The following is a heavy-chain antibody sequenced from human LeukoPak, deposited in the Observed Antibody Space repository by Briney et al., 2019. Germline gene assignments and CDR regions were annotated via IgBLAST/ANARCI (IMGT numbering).Heavy chain of an antibody. CDR2: ISGSGGST. Sequence: GGSLRLSCAASGFTFSSYAMSWVRQAPGKGLEWVSAISGSGGSTYYAYSVKGRFTISRDNSKNTLYLQMNSLSAEDTAVYYCAKWSLGYCSGGSCYSHWFDPWGQGTLVTVSS. V-gene: IGHV3-23*01. CDR1: GFTFSSYA. J-gene: IGHJ5*02. CDR3: AKWSLGYCSGGSCYSHWFDP. D-gene: IGHD2-15*01.